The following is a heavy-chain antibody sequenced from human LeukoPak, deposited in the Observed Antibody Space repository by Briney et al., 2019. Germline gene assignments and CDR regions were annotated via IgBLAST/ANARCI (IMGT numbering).Heavy chain of an antibody. V-gene: IGHV3-21*01. CDR2: ISSSSSYI. Sequence: GGSLRLSCAASGFTFSDYCMSWIRQAPGKGLEWVSSISSSSSYIYYADSVKGRFTISRDNAKNSLYLQMNSLRTEDTAVYYWARRAGVADAFDIRGQRT. J-gene: IGHJ3*02. CDR1: GFTFSDYC. CDR3: ARRAGVADAFDI. D-gene: IGHD2-15*01.